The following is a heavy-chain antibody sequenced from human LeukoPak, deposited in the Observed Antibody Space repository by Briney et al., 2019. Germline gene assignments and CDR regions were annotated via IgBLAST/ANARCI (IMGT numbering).Heavy chain of an antibody. J-gene: IGHJ4*02. Sequence: GGSLRLSCAASGFTFSCYSMNWVRQAPGKGLEWVSYISSSSSTIYYADSVKGRFTISRDNAKNSLYLQMNSLRAEDTAVYYCARGSVPDYWGQGTLVTVSS. CDR2: ISSSSSTI. D-gene: IGHD3-10*02. CDR3: ARGSVPDY. V-gene: IGHV3-48*01. CDR1: GFTFSCYS.